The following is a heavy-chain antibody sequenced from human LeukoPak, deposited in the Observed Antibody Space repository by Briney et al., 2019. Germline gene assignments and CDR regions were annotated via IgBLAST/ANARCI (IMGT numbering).Heavy chain of an antibody. V-gene: IGHV1-8*01. CDR3: AKGGISTIVRGVIGYMDV. D-gene: IGHD3-10*01. CDR1: GYTFTSYD. CDR2: MNPNSGNT. Sequence: ASVKVSCKASGYTFTSYDINWVRQATGQGLEWMGWMNPNSGNTGYAQKFQGRVTMTRNTSISTAYMELSSLRAEDTAVYYCAKGGISTIVRGVIGYMDVWGKGTTVTIS. J-gene: IGHJ6*03.